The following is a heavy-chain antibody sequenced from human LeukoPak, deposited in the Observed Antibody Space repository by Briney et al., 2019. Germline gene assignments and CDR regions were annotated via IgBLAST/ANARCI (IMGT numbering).Heavy chain of an antibody. D-gene: IGHD1-26*01. CDR1: GFTFSDYY. J-gene: IGHJ4*02. Sequence: GGSLRLSCAASGFTFSDYYMSWIRQAPGKGLEWVSYISSSGTTISYTDSVKGRFTISRDNAKNTLYLQMNSLRAEDTAVYYCARDYRSTFDYWGQGTLVTVSS. CDR3: ARDYRSTFDY. CDR2: ISSSGTTI. V-gene: IGHV3-11*01.